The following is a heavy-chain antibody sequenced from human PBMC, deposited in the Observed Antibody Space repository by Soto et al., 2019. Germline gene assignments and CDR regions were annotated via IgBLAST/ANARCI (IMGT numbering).Heavy chain of an antibody. J-gene: IGHJ5*02. D-gene: IGHD3-10*01. CDR3: ARQITMVPGWFDP. Sequence: GGSLRLSCAASGFTFSTYSMSWVRQAPGKGLEWVSSISGDSTYIYYGDSVKDRLTVSRDNAKKSLYLQMSSLRAEDTAVYYCARQITMVPGWFDPWGQGTLVTVSS. CDR2: ISGDSTYI. V-gene: IGHV3-21*01. CDR1: GFTFSTYS.